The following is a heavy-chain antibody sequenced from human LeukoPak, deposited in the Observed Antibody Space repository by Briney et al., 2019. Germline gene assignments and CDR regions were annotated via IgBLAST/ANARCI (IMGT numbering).Heavy chain of an antibody. Sequence: ASVKVSCKASGYTFTSYAMHWVRQAPGQRLEWMGWINAGNGNTKYSQKSQGRVTITRDTSASTAYMELSSLRSEDTAVYYCARGQLGSGWYIDWGQGTLVTVSS. CDR2: INAGNGNT. CDR3: ARGQLGSGWYID. CDR1: GYTFTSYA. V-gene: IGHV1-3*01. J-gene: IGHJ4*02. D-gene: IGHD6-19*01.